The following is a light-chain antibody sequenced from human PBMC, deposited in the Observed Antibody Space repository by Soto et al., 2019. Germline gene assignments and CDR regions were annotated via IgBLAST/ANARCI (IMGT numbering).Light chain of an antibody. CDR1: QSVSSN. Sequence: EIVLTQSPATLSVSPGESATLSCRASQSVSSNLAWYQQTPGQAPSLLIYGASIRATGIPDRFSGSGSGTDFTLTISSLQSEDSAVYYCQQYNNWPPITFGQGTRLEIK. CDR2: GAS. CDR3: QQYNNWPPIT. V-gene: IGKV3-15*01. J-gene: IGKJ5*01.